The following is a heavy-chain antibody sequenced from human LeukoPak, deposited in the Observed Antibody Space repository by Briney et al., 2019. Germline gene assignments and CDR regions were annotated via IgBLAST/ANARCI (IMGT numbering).Heavy chain of an antibody. J-gene: IGHJ4*02. Sequence: GGSLRLSCAASGFTFDDYAMHWVRQAPGKGLKWVSGISWNSGTIAYADSVKGRFTISRDNAKNSLYLQMNSLRAEDTALYYCARGGGYDILTGYNHFDYWGQGTLVTVSS. V-gene: IGHV3-9*01. CDR1: GFTFDDYA. CDR2: ISWNSGTI. D-gene: IGHD3-9*01. CDR3: ARGGGYDILTGYNHFDY.